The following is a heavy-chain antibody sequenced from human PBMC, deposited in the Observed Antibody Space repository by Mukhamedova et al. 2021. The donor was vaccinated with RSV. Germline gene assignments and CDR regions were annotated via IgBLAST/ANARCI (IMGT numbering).Heavy chain of an antibody. Sequence: SYYWSWIRQPPGKGLEWIGYIYYSGSTNYNPSLKSRVTISVDTSKNQFSLKLSSVTAADTAVYYCARIDDFWSGPQSSRSYYFDY. J-gene: IGHJ4*01. V-gene: IGHV4-59*08. CDR1: SYY. D-gene: IGHD3-3*01. CDR3: ARIDDFWSGPQSSRSYYFDY. CDR2: IYYSGST.